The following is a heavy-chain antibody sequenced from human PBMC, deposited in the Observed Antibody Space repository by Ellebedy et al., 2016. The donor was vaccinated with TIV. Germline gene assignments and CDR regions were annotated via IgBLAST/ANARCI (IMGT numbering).Heavy chain of an antibody. CDR2: IFSSGFT. V-gene: IGHV4-59*01. CDR1: DGSLINYL. J-gene: IGHJ6*02. D-gene: IGHD5-24*01. CDR3: ARVETATGYYGMDV. Sequence: MPSETLSLTCTVSDGSLINYLWAWIRQPPGKGLEFIGYIFSSGFTSYNPSLQSRVTISIDTSANQFSLNMDSVTTADTAVYYCARVETATGYYGMDVWGQGTTVAVSS.